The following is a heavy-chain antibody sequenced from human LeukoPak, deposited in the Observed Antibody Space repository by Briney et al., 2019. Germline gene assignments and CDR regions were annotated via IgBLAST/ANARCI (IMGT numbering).Heavy chain of an antibody. CDR1: GFTFSSYW. CDR2: IKQDGSEK. Sequence: GGSLRLSCAASGFTFSSYWMSWVRQAPGKGLEWVANIKQDGSEKYYVDSVKGRFTISRDNAKNSLYLQMNSLRAEDTAVYYCARFLAAAGNYYYYGMDVWGQGTTVTVSS. V-gene: IGHV3-7*01. J-gene: IGHJ6*02. CDR3: ARFLAAAGNYYYYGMDV. D-gene: IGHD6-13*01.